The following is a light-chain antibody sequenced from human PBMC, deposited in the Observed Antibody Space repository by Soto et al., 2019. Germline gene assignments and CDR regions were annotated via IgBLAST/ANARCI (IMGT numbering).Light chain of an antibody. V-gene: IGKV1-5*03. Sequence: IQVTQSPATLSVSVGDRVTMTCRASHTISSWLSWYQQKPGKDAKLLIYKASTLKSGVPSRFSGSGSGTEFTLTISSLQHDDFATYYCQQHNSYSDAFGHGTKVDIK. CDR1: HTISSW. CDR3: QQHNSYSDA. CDR2: KAS. J-gene: IGKJ1*01.